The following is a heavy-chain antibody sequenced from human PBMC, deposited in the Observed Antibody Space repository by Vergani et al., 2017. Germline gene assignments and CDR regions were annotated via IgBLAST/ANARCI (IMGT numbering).Heavy chain of an antibody. CDR3: APIAADRYGMDV. J-gene: IGHJ6*02. CDR2: MNPNSGNT. V-gene: IGHV1-8*01. CDR1: GYTFTSYD. Sequence: QVQLVQSGAEVKKPGASVKVSCKASGYTFTSYDINWVRQATGQGLEWMGWMNPNSGNTGYAQKFQGRVTMTRNTSISTAYMELSRLRSDDTAVYYCAPIAADRYGMDVWGQGTTVTVSS. D-gene: IGHD6-6*01.